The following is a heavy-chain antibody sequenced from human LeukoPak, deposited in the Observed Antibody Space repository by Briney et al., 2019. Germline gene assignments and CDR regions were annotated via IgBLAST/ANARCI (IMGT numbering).Heavy chain of an antibody. J-gene: IGHJ4*02. CDR2: IYHSGST. V-gene: IGHV4-30-2*01. D-gene: IGHD1-26*01. CDR1: GGSISSGGYS. CDR3: ARVWTSGSHDY. Sequence: PSQTLSLTCAVSGGSISSGGYSWSWIRQPPGKGLEWIGYIYHSGSTYYNPSLKNRVTISVDRSKNHFSLKLSSVTAADTAVYYCARVWTSGSHDYWGQGTLVTVSS.